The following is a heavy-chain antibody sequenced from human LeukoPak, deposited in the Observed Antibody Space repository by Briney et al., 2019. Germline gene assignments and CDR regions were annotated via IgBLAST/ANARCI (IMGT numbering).Heavy chain of an antibody. V-gene: IGHV4-34*01. CDR1: GGSISSYY. J-gene: IGHJ6*03. Sequence: PSETLSLTCTVSGGSISSYYWSWIRQPPGKGLEWIGEINHSGSTNYNPSLKRRVTISVDTSKNQFSLKLSSVTAADTAVYYCARGRYSYDYYCYDTDVWGKGTTVTTSS. CDR2: INHSGST. D-gene: IGHD5-18*01. CDR3: ARGRYSYDYYCYDTDV.